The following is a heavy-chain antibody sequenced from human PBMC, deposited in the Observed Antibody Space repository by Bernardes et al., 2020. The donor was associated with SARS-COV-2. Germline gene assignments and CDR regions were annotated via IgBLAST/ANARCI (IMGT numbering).Heavy chain of an antibody. V-gene: IGHV4-59*01. CDR1: GGSISSYY. D-gene: IGHD6-6*01. CDR2: IYYSGST. J-gene: IGHJ5*02. Sequence: SETLSLTCTVSGGSISSYYWSWIRQPPGTGLEWIGYIYYSGSTNYNPSLKSRVTISVDTSKNQFSLKLSSVTAADTAVYYCARHQPYGSSLGWFDPWGQGTLVSVSS. CDR3: ARHQPYGSSLGWFDP.